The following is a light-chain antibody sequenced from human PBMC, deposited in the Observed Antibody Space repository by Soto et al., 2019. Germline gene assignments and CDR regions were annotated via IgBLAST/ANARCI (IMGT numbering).Light chain of an antibody. V-gene: IGLV2-11*01. CDR1: SSDVGNYNF. Sequence: QSALIQPRSVSGSPGQSVTISCTGTSSDVGNYNFVSWYQYHPGKAPKPLIFRVSHRPSGVPARFSGSKSGNTASLTISGLQAEDEGDYYCSSFAGTNTYVVFGGGTKVTVL. J-gene: IGLJ2*01. CDR3: SSFAGTNTYVV. CDR2: RVS.